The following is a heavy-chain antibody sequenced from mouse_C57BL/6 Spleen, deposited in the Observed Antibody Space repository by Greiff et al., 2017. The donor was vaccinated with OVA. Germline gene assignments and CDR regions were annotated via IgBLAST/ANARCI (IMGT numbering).Heavy chain of an antibody. D-gene: IGHD2-12*01. J-gene: IGHJ2*01. CDR3: ARSPYSNDVRYFDY. Sequence: VQLQQPGAELVRPGSSVKLSCKASGYTFTSYWMHWVKQRPIQGLEWIGNIDPSDSETHYNQKFKDKATLTVDKSSSTAYMQLSSLTSEDSAVYYCARSPYSNDVRYFDYWGQGTTLTVSS. CDR2: IDPSDSET. V-gene: IGHV1-52*01. CDR1: GYTFTSYW.